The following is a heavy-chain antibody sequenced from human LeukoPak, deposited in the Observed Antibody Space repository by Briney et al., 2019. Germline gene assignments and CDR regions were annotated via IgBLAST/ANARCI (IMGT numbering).Heavy chain of an antibody. CDR3: AELGITMIGGV. J-gene: IGHJ6*04. D-gene: IGHD3-10*02. V-gene: IGHV3-7*01. CDR2: IKQDGSEK. CDR1: GFTLDTYW. Sequence: PGGSLRLSCAASGFTLDTYWMTWVRQAPGKGLEWVANIKQDGSEKYYADSVKGRFTISRDNAKNSLYLQMNSLRAEDTAVYYCAELGITMIGGVWGKGTTVTISS.